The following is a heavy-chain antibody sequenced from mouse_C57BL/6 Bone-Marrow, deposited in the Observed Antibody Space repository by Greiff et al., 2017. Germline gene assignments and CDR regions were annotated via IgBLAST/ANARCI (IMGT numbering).Heavy chain of an antibody. D-gene: IGHD2-4*01. CDR3: ASLYDYRRGAMDY. J-gene: IGHJ4*01. CDR2: IHPNSGST. Sequence: VQLQQPGAELVKPGASVKLSCKASGYTFTSYWMHWVKQRPGQGLEWIGMIHPNSGSTNYNEKFKSKATLTVDKSSSTAYMQLSSLTSEDSAVYYCASLYDYRRGAMDYWGQGTSVTVSS. V-gene: IGHV1-64*01. CDR1: GYTFTSYW.